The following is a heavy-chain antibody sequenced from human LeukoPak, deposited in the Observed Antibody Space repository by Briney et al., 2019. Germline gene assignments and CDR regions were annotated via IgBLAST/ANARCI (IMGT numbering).Heavy chain of an antibody. D-gene: IGHD2-2*01. V-gene: IGHV1-69*01. CDR2: IIPIFGTA. Sequence: SVKVSCKASGGTFSSYAISWVRQAPGQGLEWMGGIIPIFGTANYAQKFQGRVTITADESTSTAYMELSNLRSEDTAVYYCARDRALAQPQVVPAAIFWFDPWGQGTLVTVSS. CDR3: ARDRALAQPQVVPAAIFWFDP. J-gene: IGHJ5*02. CDR1: GGTFSSYA.